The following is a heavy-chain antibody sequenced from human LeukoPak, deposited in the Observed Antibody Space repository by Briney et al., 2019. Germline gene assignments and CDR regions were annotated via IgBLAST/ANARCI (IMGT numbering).Heavy chain of an antibody. J-gene: IGHJ3*02. CDR1: GGSFSNYY. CDR3: ARDQLGDAFDI. Sequence: SETLCLTCTVSGGSFSNYYWSWIRQSPGKELERIGYIFYSGTTNYNPSLKSRVTMSLDTSKNQFSLRLSPVTVADTAVYYCARDQLGDAFDIWGQGTMVTVSS. D-gene: IGHD3-16*01. CDR2: IFYSGTT. V-gene: IGHV4-59*01.